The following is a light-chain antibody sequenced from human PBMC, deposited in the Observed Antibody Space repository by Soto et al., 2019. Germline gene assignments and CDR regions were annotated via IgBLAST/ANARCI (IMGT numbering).Light chain of an antibody. CDR1: QSVSSSY. J-gene: IGKJ5*01. CDR3: QQYGSSPPVT. V-gene: IGKV3-20*01. CDR2: GAS. Sequence: EIVLTQSPGTLSLSPGERATLSCRASQSVSSSYLAWYQQKPGQAPRLLIYGASGRATGIPDRFSGSGCGTDFTLNINRLEPEDFSVYYCQQYGSSPPVTFGQGTRLEMK.